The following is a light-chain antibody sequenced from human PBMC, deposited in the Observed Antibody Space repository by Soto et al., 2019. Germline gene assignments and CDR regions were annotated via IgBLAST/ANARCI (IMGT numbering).Light chain of an antibody. V-gene: IGKV1-39*01. CDR1: QSITNY. J-gene: IGKJ2*01. CDR2: AAS. Sequence: DIQMTQSPSSLSVSVGDRVTITCRASQSITNYLNWYQHKPGKAPKLLVYAASSLQSGIPSRFSGNGSGTDFTLTISRLQPEDFASYHCQQSDSYPYICGQGTKLEIK. CDR3: QQSDSYPYI.